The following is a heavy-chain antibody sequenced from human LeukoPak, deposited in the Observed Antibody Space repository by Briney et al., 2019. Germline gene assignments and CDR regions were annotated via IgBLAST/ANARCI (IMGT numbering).Heavy chain of an antibody. Sequence: GGSLRLSCAASGFTVSSNYMSWVRQAPGKGLEWVSVIYSGGSTYYADSAKGRFTISRDNSKNTLYLQMNSLRAEDTAVYYCARGYSTAMVFDYWGQGTLVTVSS. V-gene: IGHV3-53*01. CDR1: GFTVSSNY. CDR3: ARGYSTAMVFDY. D-gene: IGHD5-18*01. CDR2: IYSGGST. J-gene: IGHJ4*02.